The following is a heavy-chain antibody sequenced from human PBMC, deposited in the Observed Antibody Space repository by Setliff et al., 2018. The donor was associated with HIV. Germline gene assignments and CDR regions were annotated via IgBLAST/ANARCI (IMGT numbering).Heavy chain of an antibody. Sequence: TLSLTCGVFGGSFSESYYTWFRQPPGKGLEWIGHISHSGSATYNSSLESRVTMSADSSKNQFTLTLASVTAPDTAVYYCARAKRGFYMDVWGKGTTVTVSS. CDR2: ISHSGSA. CDR3: ARAKRGFYMDV. CDR1: GGSFSESY. J-gene: IGHJ6*03. V-gene: IGHV4-34*01.